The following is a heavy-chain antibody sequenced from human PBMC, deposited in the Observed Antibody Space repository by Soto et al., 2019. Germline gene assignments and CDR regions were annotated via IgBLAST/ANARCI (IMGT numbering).Heavy chain of an antibody. CDR3: ARRNVYGSGSYSFDY. D-gene: IGHD3-10*01. V-gene: IGHV1-2*02. CDR1: GYTFTGHY. J-gene: IGHJ4*02. CDR2: INPNSGVT. Sequence: ASVKVSCKAAGYTFTGHYLHWVRQAPGQGLEWMGWINPNSGVTNYAQKFQGSVTITRDTSANTAYMELSSLRSEDTAVYYCARRNVYGSGSYSFDYWGQGTLVTVSS.